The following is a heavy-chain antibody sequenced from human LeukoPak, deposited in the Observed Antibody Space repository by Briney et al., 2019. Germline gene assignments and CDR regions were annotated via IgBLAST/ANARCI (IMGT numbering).Heavy chain of an antibody. CDR1: GFTFSSYG. V-gene: IGHV3-33*01. CDR2: IWYDGSNK. D-gene: IGHD6-13*01. CDR3: ARDAGKAAAWVDY. J-gene: IGHJ4*02. Sequence: GGSLTLSCAASGFTFSSYGMHWVRQAPGKGLGWVAVIWYDGSNKYYADSVKGRFTISRDNSKNTLSRQMNSLRAEDTAVYYCARDAGKAAAWVDYWGQGTLVTVSS.